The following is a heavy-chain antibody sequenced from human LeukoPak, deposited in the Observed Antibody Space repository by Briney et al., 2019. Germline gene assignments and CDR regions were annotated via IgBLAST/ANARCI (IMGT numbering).Heavy chain of an antibody. Sequence: GASVKVSCKASGYTFTSYGISWVRQAPGQGLEWMGWISAYNGNTNYAQKLQGRVTMTTDTSTSTAYMELRSLRSDDTAVYYCARETSAYCTNGVCYQKDYWGQGTLVTVSS. CDR3: ARETSAYCTNGVCYQKDY. CDR1: GYTFTSYG. D-gene: IGHD2-8*01. CDR2: ISAYNGNT. V-gene: IGHV1-18*01. J-gene: IGHJ4*02.